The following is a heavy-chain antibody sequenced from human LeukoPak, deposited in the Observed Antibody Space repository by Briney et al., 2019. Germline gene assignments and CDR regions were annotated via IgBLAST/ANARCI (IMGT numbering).Heavy chain of an antibody. V-gene: IGHV3-53*01. CDR2: IYTGGIT. Sequence: GGSVRLSCAASVLTVSINHMAGARQAPGKGLEGGLVIYTGGITYYADSVQGRFTIYRDNSKTTIYFQMNSLRVEDTALYYCARDHAPAGGGLDFWGQGTQVTVSS. CDR3: ARDHAPAGGGLDF. J-gene: IGHJ4*02. CDR1: VLTVSINH. D-gene: IGHD6-13*01.